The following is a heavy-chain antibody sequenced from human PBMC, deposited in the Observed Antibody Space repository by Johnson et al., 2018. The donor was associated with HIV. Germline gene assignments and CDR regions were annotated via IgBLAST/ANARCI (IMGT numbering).Heavy chain of an antibody. V-gene: IGHV3-13*01. CDR3: ARDGGIGSTREDAFDI. CDR1: RFSFSSYW. J-gene: IGHJ3*02. Sequence: VQLVESGGGLVQPGGSLRLSCAASRFSFSSYWMHWVRQATGRGLEWVSTINTAGDTYYLGSVKGRFTISRENAKNSLYLQMNNLRAGDTAADYCARDGGIGSTREDAFDIWGKGTKVTVS. D-gene: IGHD2-2*01. CDR2: INTAGDT.